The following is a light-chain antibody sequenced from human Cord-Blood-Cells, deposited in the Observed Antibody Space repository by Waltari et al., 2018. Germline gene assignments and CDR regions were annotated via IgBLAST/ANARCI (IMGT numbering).Light chain of an antibody. CDR3: QQYNNWLSWT. Sequence: EIVMTQPPATLSVSPGERATLCCRDSQSVSSNLAWYQQKPGQTPRLLIYGASTRATGIPARFSGSGSGTEFTLTISSLQSADFAVYYCQQYNNWLSWTFGQGTKVEIK. CDR1: QSVSSN. CDR2: GAS. J-gene: IGKJ1*01. V-gene: IGKV3-15*01.